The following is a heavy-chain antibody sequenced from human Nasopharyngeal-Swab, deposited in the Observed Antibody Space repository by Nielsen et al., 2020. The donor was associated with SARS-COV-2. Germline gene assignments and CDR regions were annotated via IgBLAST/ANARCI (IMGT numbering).Heavy chain of an antibody. J-gene: IGHJ4*02. D-gene: IGHD6-19*01. CDR3: ARESIAVAGGGDY. Sequence: GGSLRLSCAASGFSFDDYAMHWVRQAPGKGLEWVSGISWNSGRIGYADSVKGRFTISRDNAKNSLYLQMNSLRAEDTAVYYCARESIAVAGGGDYWGQGTLVTVSS. V-gene: IGHV3-9*01. CDR1: GFSFDDYA. CDR2: ISWNSGRI.